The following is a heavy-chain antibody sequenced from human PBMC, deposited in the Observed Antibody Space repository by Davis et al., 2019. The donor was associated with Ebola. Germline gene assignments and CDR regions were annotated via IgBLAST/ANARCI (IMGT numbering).Heavy chain of an antibody. Sequence: ESLKISCAATGFTFSTYSMSWVRQPPGKGLEWIGEINHSGSTNYNPSLKSRVTISVDTSKNQFSLKLSSVTAADTAVYYCARGIQLWLYGMDVWGKGTTVTVSS. D-gene: IGHD5-18*01. V-gene: IGHV4-34*01. CDR2: INHSGST. J-gene: IGHJ6*04. CDR3: ARGIQLWLYGMDV. CDR1: GFTFSTYS.